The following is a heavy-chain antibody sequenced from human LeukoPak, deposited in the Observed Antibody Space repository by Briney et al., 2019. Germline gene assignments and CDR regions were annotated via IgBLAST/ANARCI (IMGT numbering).Heavy chain of an antibody. D-gene: IGHD2-15*01. V-gene: IGHV3-7*01. J-gene: IGHJ3*02. CDR3: ARALVAGVTLNAFDI. Sequence: DPGGSLRLSCAASGFSFSDYWMTWVRQAPGKGLEWVAHIKQDGSEKYYVDSIKGRPTISRDNAKKTLYVQMNSLRAEDTAVYYCARALVAGVTLNAFDIWGQGTMVTVSS. CDR2: IKQDGSEK. CDR1: GFSFSDYW.